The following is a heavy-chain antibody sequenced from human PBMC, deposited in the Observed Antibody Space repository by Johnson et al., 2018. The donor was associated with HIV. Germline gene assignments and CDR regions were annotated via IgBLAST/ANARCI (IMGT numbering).Heavy chain of an antibody. V-gene: IGHV3-30*04. J-gene: IGHJ3*02. CDR3: VGGLDAFDI. CDR1: GFTFSSYA. D-gene: IGHD3-16*01. Sequence: QVHLVESGGGVVQPGRSLRLSCAASGFTFSSYAMHWVRQAPGKGLEWVAVISYDGSNKYYADSVKGRFTISRDNSKNTLYLQMNSLRAEDTAVYYCVGGLDAFDIWGQGTMVTVSS. CDR2: ISYDGSNK.